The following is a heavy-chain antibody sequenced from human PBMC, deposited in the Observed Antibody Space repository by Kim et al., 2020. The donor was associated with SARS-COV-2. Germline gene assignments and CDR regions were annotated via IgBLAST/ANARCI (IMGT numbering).Heavy chain of an antibody. V-gene: IGHV3-30*18. CDR3: AKDERFLEWLLSY. CDR2: ISYDGSNK. J-gene: IGHJ4*02. Sequence: GSLRLSCAASGFTFSSYGMHWVRQAPGKGLEWVAVISYDGSNKYYADSVKGRFTISRDNSKNTLYLQMNSLRAEDTAVYYCAKDERFLEWLLSYWGQGTLVTVSS. D-gene: IGHD3-3*01. CDR1: GFTFSSYG.